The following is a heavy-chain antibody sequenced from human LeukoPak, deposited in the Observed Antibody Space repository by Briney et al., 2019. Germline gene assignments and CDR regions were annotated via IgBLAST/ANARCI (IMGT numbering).Heavy chain of an antibody. CDR2: IYYSGST. J-gene: IGHJ3*02. V-gene: IGHV4-59*08. D-gene: IGHD5-12*01. CDR1: GGSISNNY. CDR3: ARLNSGYSDAFDI. Sequence: PSETLSLTCTVSGGSISNNYWSWIRQPPGKGLEWIGYIYYSGSTNYNPSLKSRVTISIDTSKNQLSLKLSSLNAADTDEYYCARLNSGYSDAFDIWGQGTMVTVSS.